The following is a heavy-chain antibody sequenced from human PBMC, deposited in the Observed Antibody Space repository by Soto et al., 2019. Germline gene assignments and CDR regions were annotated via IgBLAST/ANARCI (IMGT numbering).Heavy chain of an antibody. Sequence: GSLRLSCAASGFTFSTYWMHWVRQAPGKGLVWVSRIKSDGSSTSYADSVKGRFTISRDNAKSTLYLQMNSLRVEDTAVYYCARSDWFDPWGQGTLVTVSS. J-gene: IGHJ5*02. V-gene: IGHV3-74*01. CDR2: IKSDGSST. CDR1: GFTFSTYW. CDR3: ARSDWFDP.